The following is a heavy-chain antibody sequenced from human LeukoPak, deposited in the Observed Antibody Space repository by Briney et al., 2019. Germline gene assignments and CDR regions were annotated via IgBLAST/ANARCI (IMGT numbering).Heavy chain of an antibody. CDR2: IYYSGST. D-gene: IGHD2-2*01. J-gene: IGHJ4*02. V-gene: IGHV4-39*07. CDR1: GGSISSSSYY. CDR3: ARAGVPAAIYGFDC. Sequence: SETLSLTCTVSGGSISSSSYYWGWIRQPPGKGLEWIESIYYSGSTYYNPSLKSRVTISVDTSKNQFSLKLSSVTAADTAVYYCARAGVPAAIYGFDCWGQGTLVTVSS.